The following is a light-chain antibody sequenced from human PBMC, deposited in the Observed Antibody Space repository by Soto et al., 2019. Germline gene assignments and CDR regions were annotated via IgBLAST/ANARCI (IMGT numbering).Light chain of an antibody. Sequence: ETVLTQSPGTMSLSPGERATLSCRASQTISRNYLAWYQQKPGQATRLLIYGASSRATDIPDRFSGSGSGTDFTLTISRLEPEDFAVYYCQQYGNSPRTFGQGTKVEIK. CDR2: GAS. V-gene: IGKV3-20*01. CDR1: QTISRNY. J-gene: IGKJ1*01. CDR3: QQYGNSPRT.